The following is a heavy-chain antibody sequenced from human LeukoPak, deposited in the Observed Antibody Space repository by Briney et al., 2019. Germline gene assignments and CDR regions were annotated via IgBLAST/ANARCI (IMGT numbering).Heavy chain of an antibody. Sequence: GGSLRLSCAASGFTFSHYAMHWVRQAPGKGLGWVAVISYDGSHTYYADSVKGRFTISRDNSKYTLYLQMNSLRTEDTAMYFCTRNDYGTYYFDYWGQGTLVTVSS. V-gene: IGHV3-30*04. CDR2: ISYDGSHT. D-gene: IGHD4-17*01. CDR1: GFTFSHYA. CDR3: TRNDYGTYYFDY. J-gene: IGHJ4*02.